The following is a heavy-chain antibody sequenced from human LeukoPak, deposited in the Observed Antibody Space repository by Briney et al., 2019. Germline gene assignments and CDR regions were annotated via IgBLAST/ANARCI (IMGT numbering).Heavy chain of an antibody. CDR2: IKYDGSHK. CDR1: GFSFSSYW. CDR3: ASSHDSSGND. D-gene: IGHD3-22*01. J-gene: IGHJ4*02. V-gene: IGHV3-7*01. Sequence: QPGGSLRLSCVASGFSFSSYWMAWVRQAPGKGLEWVANIKYDGSHKYYVDSVKGRFTISRDNARNSVYLQMNSLRVDDTAVYFCASSHDSSGNDWGQGTMVTVSS.